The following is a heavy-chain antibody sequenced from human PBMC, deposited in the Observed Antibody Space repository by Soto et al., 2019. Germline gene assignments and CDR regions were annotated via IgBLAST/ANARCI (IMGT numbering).Heavy chain of an antibody. CDR2: IIPIFGTA. V-gene: IGHV1-69*13. J-gene: IGHJ6*02. CDR3: ATRPYIAAAHYYYCMDV. CDR1: GGTFSSYA. D-gene: IGHD6-13*01. Sequence: SVKVSCKASGGTFSSYAISWVRQAPGKGLEWMGGIIPIFGTANYAQKFQGRVTITADESTSTAYMELSSLRSEDTAVYYCATRPYIAAAHYYYCMDVWGQGTTVTVSS.